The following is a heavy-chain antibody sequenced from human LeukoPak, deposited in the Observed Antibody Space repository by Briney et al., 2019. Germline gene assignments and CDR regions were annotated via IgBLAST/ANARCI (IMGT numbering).Heavy chain of an antibody. CDR3: ARPPVYSSGWDPFDY. Sequence: ASVKVSCKASGYTFTSYGISWVRQAPGQGLEWMGWISAYNGKTNYAQKLQGRITMTTDTSTSTAYMELRSLRSDDTAVYYCARPPVYSSGWDPFDYWGQGTLVTVSP. V-gene: IGHV1-18*01. J-gene: IGHJ4*02. D-gene: IGHD6-19*01. CDR2: ISAYNGKT. CDR1: GYTFTSYG.